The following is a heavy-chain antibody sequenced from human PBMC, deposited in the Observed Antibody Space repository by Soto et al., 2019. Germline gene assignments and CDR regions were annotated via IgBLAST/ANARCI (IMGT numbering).Heavy chain of an antibody. D-gene: IGHD6-19*01. V-gene: IGHV1-24*01. CDR1: GYTLTELS. Sequence: ASVNVSCKVSGYTLTELSMHWVRQAPGKGLEWMGGFDPEDGETIYAQKFQGRVTMTEDTSTDTAYMDLRSLRSEDTAVYYCATVAPSSDWFYFDFWGQGTLVTV. CDR2: FDPEDGET. CDR3: ATVAPSSDWFYFDF. J-gene: IGHJ4*02.